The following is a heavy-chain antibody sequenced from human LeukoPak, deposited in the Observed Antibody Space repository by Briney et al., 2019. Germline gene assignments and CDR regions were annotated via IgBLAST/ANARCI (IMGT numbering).Heavy chain of an antibody. J-gene: IGHJ4*02. D-gene: IGHD3-10*01. CDR1: EFFFSDYY. Sequence: GRSLRLSCAASEFFFSDYYMSWIRQGPGKGLEWVSYISDSGSTIYYADSVKGRFTIPRDNVKNSLYLQMNGLRAEDTAVYYCAREMEGDYGSGTFFDLWGQGNMVTVSS. CDR3: AREMEGDYGSGTFFDL. CDR2: ISDSGSTI. V-gene: IGHV3-11*01.